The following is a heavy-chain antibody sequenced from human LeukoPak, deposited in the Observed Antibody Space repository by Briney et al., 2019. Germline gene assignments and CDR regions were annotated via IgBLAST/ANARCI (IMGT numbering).Heavy chain of an antibody. V-gene: IGHV3-11*01. CDR3: ARDAFLVVPAVILRDWFDP. J-gene: IGHJ5*02. CDR2: ISSSGSTM. D-gene: IGHD2-2*01. CDR1: GFIFSDYY. Sequence: GGSLRLSCAASGFIFSDYYMSWIRQAPGKGLEWVSYISSSGSTMYYTDSVKGRFTISRDNSKNTLYLQMNSLRLEDTAVYYCARDAFLVVPAVILRDWFDPWGQGTLVTVSS.